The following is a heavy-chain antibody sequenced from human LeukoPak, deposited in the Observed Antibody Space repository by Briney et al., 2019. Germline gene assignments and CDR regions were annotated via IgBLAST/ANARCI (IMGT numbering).Heavy chain of an antibody. CDR2: ITPIFGTA. J-gene: IGHJ6*02. CDR3: ATVSEGVVVPAGAYYYYYGMDV. D-gene: IGHD2-2*01. Sequence: SVKVSCKTSGGAFSSYDVSWLRQAPGQGLEWMGGITPIFGTANYAQKFQGRVTMTEDTSTDTAYMELSSLRSEDTAVYYCATVSEGVVVPAGAYYYYYGMDVWGQGTTATVSS. CDR1: GGAFSSYD. V-gene: IGHV1-69*06.